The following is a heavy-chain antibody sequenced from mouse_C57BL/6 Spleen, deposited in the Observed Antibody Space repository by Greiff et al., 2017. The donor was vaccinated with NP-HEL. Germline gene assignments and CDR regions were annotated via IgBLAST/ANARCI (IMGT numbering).Heavy chain of an antibody. CDR1: GYTFTSYW. CDR2: IDPSDSYT. Sequence: QVQLQQSGAELVMPGASVKLSCKASGYTFTSYWMHWVKQRPGQGLEWIGEIDPSDSYTNYNQKFKGKSTLTVDKSSSTAYMQLSSLTSEDSAVYYCARPDGYPFAYWGQGTLVTVSA. V-gene: IGHV1-69*01. J-gene: IGHJ3*01. D-gene: IGHD2-3*01. CDR3: ARPDGYPFAY.